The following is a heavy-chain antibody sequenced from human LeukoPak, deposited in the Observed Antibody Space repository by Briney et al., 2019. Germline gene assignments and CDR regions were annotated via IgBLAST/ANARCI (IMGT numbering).Heavy chain of an antibody. J-gene: IGHJ4*02. CDR3: ARDPGYSGYQYYFDY. CDR2: IYYSGST. V-gene: IGHV4-59*01. D-gene: IGHD5-12*01. CDR1: GGSFSGYY. Sequence: SETLSLTSAVYGGSFSGYYWSWIRQPPGKGLEWIGYIYYSGSTNYNPSLKSRVTISVDTSKNQFSLKLSSVTAADTAVYYCARDPGYSGYQYYFDYWGQGTLVTVSS.